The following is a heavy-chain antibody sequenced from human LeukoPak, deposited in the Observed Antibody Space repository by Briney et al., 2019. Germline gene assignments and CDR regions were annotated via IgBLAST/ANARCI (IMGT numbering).Heavy chain of an antibody. CDR1: GYTFTSYD. J-gene: IGHJ3*02. CDR3: ARVGDFWSGYYRNGAFDI. D-gene: IGHD3-3*01. V-gene: IGHV1-8*01. Sequence: ASVKVSCKASGYTFTSYDINWVRQATGQGLEWMGWMNPNSGNTGYAQKFQGRVTMTRNTSISTAYMELSSLRSEDTAVYYCARVGDFWSGYYRNGAFDIWGQGTMVTVSS. CDR2: MNPNSGNT.